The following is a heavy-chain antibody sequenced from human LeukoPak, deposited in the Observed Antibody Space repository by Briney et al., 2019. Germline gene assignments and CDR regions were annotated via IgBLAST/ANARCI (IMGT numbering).Heavy chain of an antibody. CDR3: AGLVLDY. D-gene: IGHD6-19*01. CDR1: GFTFRSYE. V-gene: IGHV3-48*03. J-gene: IGHJ4*02. CDR2: ISGSGSTI. Sequence: GGSLRLSCAASGFTFRSYEMTWVRQAPGKGLEWVSYISGSGSTISYTESVKGRFTISRDNAKNSLYLQMNSLRAEDTAVYYCAGLVLDYWGQGTLVTVSS.